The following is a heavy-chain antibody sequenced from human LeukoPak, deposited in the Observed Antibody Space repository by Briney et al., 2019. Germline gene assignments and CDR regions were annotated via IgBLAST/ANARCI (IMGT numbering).Heavy chain of an antibody. Sequence: GGSLRLSCAASGLTFNDYSMSWVRQAPGKGLEWVSYINSRGKTIYYADSVKGRFTISRDNAKSSLYLQMNSLRAEDTAVYYCASLYYGAADYWGQGTLVTVSS. CDR1: GLTFNDYS. D-gene: IGHD4-17*01. CDR2: INSRGKTI. CDR3: ASLYYGAADY. J-gene: IGHJ4*02. V-gene: IGHV3-11*01.